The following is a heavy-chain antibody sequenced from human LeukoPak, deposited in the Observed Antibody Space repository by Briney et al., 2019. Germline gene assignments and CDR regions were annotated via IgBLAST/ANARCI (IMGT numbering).Heavy chain of an antibody. CDR2: MNPNNGNT. J-gene: IGHJ4*02. Sequence: GASVKVSCKASGYTFTTYDINWVRQATGQGLEWMGWMNPNNGNTGYAQKFQDRVTMTRDTSISTAYMELSSLKSEDTAVYYCARAPREWGFAYWGQGTLVTVSS. V-gene: IGHV1-8*02. CDR3: ARAPREWGFAY. D-gene: IGHD7-27*01. CDR1: GYTFTTYD.